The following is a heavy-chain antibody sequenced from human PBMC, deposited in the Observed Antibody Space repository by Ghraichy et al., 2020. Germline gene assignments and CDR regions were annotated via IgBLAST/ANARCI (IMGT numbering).Heavy chain of an antibody. D-gene: IGHD3-3*01. CDR2: IKKDGSQK. J-gene: IGHJ6*02. Sequence: GGSLRLSCAASGFTFSTFWMSWVRQAPGKGLEWVANIKKDGSQKYYVDSVKGRFTISRDNAKNSLYLQMNSLRAEDTAVYYCTRDQTTTIFGVVMQYGMDVWGQGTTVTVSS. CDR3: TRDQTTTIFGVVMQYGMDV. CDR1: GFTFSTFW. V-gene: IGHV3-7*03.